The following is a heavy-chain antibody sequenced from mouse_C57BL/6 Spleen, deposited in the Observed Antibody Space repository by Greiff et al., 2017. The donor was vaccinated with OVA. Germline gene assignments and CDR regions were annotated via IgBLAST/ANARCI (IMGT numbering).Heavy chain of an antibody. Sequence: VQLQQPGTELVKPGASVKLSRKASVSPFTIYLMHWVKQRPGQGLEWIGNINPSNGGTNYNEKFKSKATLTVDKSSSTAYMQLSSLTSEDSAVYYCAGGYYYGTFYWGQGTTLTVSS. J-gene: IGHJ2*01. CDR2: INPSNGGT. D-gene: IGHD1-1*01. V-gene: IGHV1-53*01. CDR1: VSPFTIYL. CDR3: AGGYYYGTFY.